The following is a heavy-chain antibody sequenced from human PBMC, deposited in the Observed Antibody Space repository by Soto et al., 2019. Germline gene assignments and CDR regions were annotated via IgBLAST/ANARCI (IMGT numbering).Heavy chain of an antibody. CDR1: GYTFTSYG. D-gene: IGHD6-13*01. V-gene: IGHV1-18*01. CDR2: ISAYNGNT. J-gene: IGHJ4*02. Sequence: QVQLVQSGAEVKKPGASVNVSCKASGYTFTSYGISWVRQAHGQGLEWMGWISAYNGNTTYEQKLQGRVTMTTDTSTSTAYMELRSLRSDDTAVYYCARDLALFIAAAGPQVDYWGQGTLVTVSS. CDR3: ARDLALFIAAAGPQVDY.